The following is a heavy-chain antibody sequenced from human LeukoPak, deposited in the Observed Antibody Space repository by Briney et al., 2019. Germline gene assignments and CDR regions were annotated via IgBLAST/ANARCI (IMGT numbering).Heavy chain of an antibody. Sequence: GGSLRLSCAASGFTFSSYAMHWVRQAPGKGLEWVAVISYDGSNKYYADSVKGRFTTSRDNSKNTLYLQMNSLRAEDTAVYYCAREGRDGAYDYRLDYWGQGTLVTVSS. D-gene: IGHD4-11*01. CDR3: AREGRDGAYDYRLDY. CDR1: GFTFSSYA. CDR2: ISYDGSNK. J-gene: IGHJ4*02. V-gene: IGHV3-30-3*01.